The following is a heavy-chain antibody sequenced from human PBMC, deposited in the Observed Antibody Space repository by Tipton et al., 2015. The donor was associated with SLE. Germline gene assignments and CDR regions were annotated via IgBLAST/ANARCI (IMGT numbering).Heavy chain of an antibody. CDR3: ARGSPFMEWERNWFDP. J-gene: IGHJ5*02. V-gene: IGHV4-34*01. CDR1: GGSLSGYY. D-gene: IGHD3-3*01. Sequence: TLSLTCAVYGGSLSGYYWSWIRQPPGKGLEWIGEINHSGSTNYNPSLKSRVTISVDTSKNQFSLKVNSVTAADTAVYYCARGSPFMEWERNWFDPWGQGTLVTVSS. CDR2: INHSGST.